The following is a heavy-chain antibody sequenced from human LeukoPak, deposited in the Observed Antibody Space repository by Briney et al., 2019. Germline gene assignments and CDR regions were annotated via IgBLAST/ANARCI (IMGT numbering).Heavy chain of an antibody. Sequence: SQTLSLTCTVSGGSISSSSYYWGWIRQPPGKGLEWIGSIYYSGSTYYNPSLKSRVTISVDTSKNQFSLKLSSVTAADTAVYYCARRPWSGHNYFDYWGQGTLVTVSS. J-gene: IGHJ4*02. D-gene: IGHD3-3*01. CDR2: IYYSGST. CDR3: ARRPWSGHNYFDY. V-gene: IGHV4-39*01. CDR1: GGSISSSSYY.